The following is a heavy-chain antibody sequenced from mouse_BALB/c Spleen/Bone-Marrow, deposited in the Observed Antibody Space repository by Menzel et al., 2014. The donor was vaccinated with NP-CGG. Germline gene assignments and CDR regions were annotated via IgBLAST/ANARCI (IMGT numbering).Heavy chain of an antibody. V-gene: IGHV1-66*01. CDR3: VSTFDY. Sequence: VQLQQSGPELVKPGASVKISCKASGYSFTSYYIHWVKQRPGQGLEWIGWIFPGSGNTKYNEKFKGKATLTADTSSSTDYMQLSSLTSEDSAVYFCVSTFDYWGQGTTLSVSS. CDR1: GYSFTSYY. CDR2: IFPGSGNT. J-gene: IGHJ2*01. D-gene: IGHD1-1*01.